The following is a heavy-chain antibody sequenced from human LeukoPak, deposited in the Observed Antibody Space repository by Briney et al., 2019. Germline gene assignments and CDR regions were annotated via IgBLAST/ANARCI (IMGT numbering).Heavy chain of an antibody. CDR3: ARERRIGYCSGGSCYDQIGY. D-gene: IGHD2-15*01. J-gene: IGHJ4*02. Sequence: GASVKVSCKASGGTFSSYAISWVRQAPGQGLEWVGRIIPILGIANYAQKFQGRVTITADKSTSTAYMELSSLRSEDTAVYYCARERRIGYCSGGSCYDQIGYWGQGTLVTVSS. V-gene: IGHV1-69*04. CDR2: IIPILGIA. CDR1: GGTFSSYA.